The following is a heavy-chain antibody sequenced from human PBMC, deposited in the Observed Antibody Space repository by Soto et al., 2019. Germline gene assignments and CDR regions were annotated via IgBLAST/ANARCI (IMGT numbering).Heavy chain of an antibody. J-gene: IGHJ4*02. CDR3: AADVYDSNDIKDPGVY. D-gene: IGHD3-22*01. CDR1: GLTFTNSA. V-gene: IGHV1-58*01. Sequence: GASVKVSCKASGLTFTNSAVQWVRQARGQRLEWMGWIVVGSGNADYAQKFRERVTITRDTSTSTAYMELSSLRSEDTAVYYCAADVYDSNDIKDPGVYWGPGTLVTVSS. CDR2: IVVGSGNA.